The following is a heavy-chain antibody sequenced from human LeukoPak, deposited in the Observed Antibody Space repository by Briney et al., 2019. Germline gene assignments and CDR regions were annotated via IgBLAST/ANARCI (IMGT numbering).Heavy chain of an antibody. D-gene: IGHD6-6*01. CDR2: IIPIFGTA. V-gene: IGHV1-69*06. J-gene: IGHJ4*02. CDR3: ARAPTLYSSSPRAYFEY. CDR1: GGTFSSYA. Sequence: SVKVSCKASGGTFSSYAISLVRQAPGQGLEWMGGIIPIFGTANYAQKFQGRVTITADKSTSTAYMELSSLRCEDTAVYYCARAPTLYSSSPRAYFEYWGEGPLVSVSS.